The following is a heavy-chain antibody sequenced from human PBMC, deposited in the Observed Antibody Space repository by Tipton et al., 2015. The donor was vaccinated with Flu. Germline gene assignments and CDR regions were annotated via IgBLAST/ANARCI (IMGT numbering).Heavy chain of an antibody. CDR1: GGSISSTHYY. J-gene: IGHJ6*02. V-gene: IGHV4-61*02. Sequence: TLSLTCTVSGGSISSTHYYWNWVRQPAGKGLEWIGRIYSSGTTIYNPSLKSRVTISVDTSKNQFSLRLSSVTAADTAVYYCARDQCNWGPCDYYYGMDVWGQGTTVSVSS. CDR3: ARDQCNWGPCDYYYGMDV. CDR2: IYSSGTT. D-gene: IGHD7-27*01.